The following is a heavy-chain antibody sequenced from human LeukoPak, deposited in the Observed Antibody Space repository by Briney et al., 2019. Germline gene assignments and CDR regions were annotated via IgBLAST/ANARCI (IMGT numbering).Heavy chain of an antibody. J-gene: IGHJ4*02. CDR3: AKDQFDYPER. D-gene: IGHD1-14*01. Sequence: GGSLRLSCADSGFTFSRYWMHWVRQTPGKGLVWVSCISADGSVIRYADSVKGRFTISRGNTKSTLYLQMHSLRAEDTAVYYCAKDQFDYPERWGQGTLVTVSS. CDR2: ISADGSVI. CDR1: GFTFSRYW. V-gene: IGHV3-74*01.